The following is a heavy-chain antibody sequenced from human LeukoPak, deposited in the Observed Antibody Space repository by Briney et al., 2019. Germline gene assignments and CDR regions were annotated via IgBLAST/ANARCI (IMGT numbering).Heavy chain of an antibody. J-gene: IGHJ6*02. CDR1: GFGFGQYE. CDR3: AKDFPHYYEVPHGMDV. D-gene: IGHD3-22*01. V-gene: IGHV3-48*03. CDR2: ISVRAGTI. Sequence: GGSLRLSCAASGFGFGQYEMSWIRQAPGKGLEWIAYISVRAGTIYYGDSAEGRFTISRDDAKNSLYLQMNGLRVEDTAIYYCAKDFPHYYEVPHGMDVWGQGTTVTV.